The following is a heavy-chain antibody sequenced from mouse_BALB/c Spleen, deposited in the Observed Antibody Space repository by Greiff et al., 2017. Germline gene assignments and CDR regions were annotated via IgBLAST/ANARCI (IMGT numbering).Heavy chain of an antibody. CDR3: AREGNYYGSSFDY. V-gene: IGHV1-14*01. CDR2: INPYNDGT. Sequence: EVQLQQSGPELVKPGASVKMSCKASGYTFTSYVMHWVKQKPGQGLEWIGYINPYNDGTKYNEKFKGKATLTSDKSSSTAYMELSSLTSEDSAVYYCAREGNYYGSSFDYWGQGTTLTVSS. D-gene: IGHD1-1*01. J-gene: IGHJ2*01. CDR1: GYTFTSYV.